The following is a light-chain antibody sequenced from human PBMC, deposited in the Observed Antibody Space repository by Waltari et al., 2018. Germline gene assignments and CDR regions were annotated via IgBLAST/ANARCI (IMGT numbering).Light chain of an antibody. Sequence: QSALTQPASVSGSPGQSITISCTGSSSDVGGYSLAPWSQQHPGEAPKLMIYAVTKRPSGVSHRFSGSKSGNTASLTISGLQTEDEADYYCCSYAGSTTSSVVFGTGTKVIVL. V-gene: IGLV2-23*02. J-gene: IGLJ1*01. CDR1: SSDVGGYSL. CDR2: AVT. CDR3: CSYAGSTTSSVV.